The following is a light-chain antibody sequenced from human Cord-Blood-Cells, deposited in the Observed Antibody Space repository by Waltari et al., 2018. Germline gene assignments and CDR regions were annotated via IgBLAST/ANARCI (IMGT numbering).Light chain of an antibody. CDR2: EGS. CDR3: CSYAGSSTV. V-gene: IGLV2-23*01. CDR1: SSDVGRYNL. J-gene: IGLJ3*02. Sequence: QSALTQPASVSGSPGPPITISCTGTSSDVGRYNLVSWYQQHPGKAPKLMIYEGSKRPSGVSNRFSGSKSGNTASLTISGLQAEDEADYYCCSYAGSSTVFGGGTKLTVL.